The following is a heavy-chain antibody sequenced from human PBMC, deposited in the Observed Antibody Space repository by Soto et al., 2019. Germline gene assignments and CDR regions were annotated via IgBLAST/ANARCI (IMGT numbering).Heavy chain of an antibody. Sequence: QVQLVQSGAEVKKPGSSVKVSCKASGGTFSSYAISWVRQAPGQGLEWMRGIITIFGTANYAQKFQGRVTVIAEKSTSTVYMELRRLRCEETAVSYCARDNFSGSYRNANYQYYYGMDVWGQGTTVTVSS. J-gene: IGHJ6*02. CDR2: IITIFGTA. CDR1: GGTFSSYA. D-gene: IGHD1-26*01. V-gene: IGHV1-69*06. CDR3: ARDNFSGSYRNANYQYYYGMDV.